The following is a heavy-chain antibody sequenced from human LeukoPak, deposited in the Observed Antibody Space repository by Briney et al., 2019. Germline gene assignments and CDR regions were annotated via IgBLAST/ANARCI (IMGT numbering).Heavy chain of an antibody. CDR2: IYHSGST. V-gene: IGHV4-4*02. D-gene: IGHD6-19*01. Sequence: SGTLSLTCAVSGGSISSSNWWSWVRQPPGKGLEWIGEIYHSGSTNYNPSLKSRVTISVDKFKNQFSLKLSSVTAADTAVYYCARGLGVAGTYSYYFDYWGQGTLVTVSS. J-gene: IGHJ4*02. CDR3: ARGLGVAGTYSYYFDY. CDR1: GGSISSSNW.